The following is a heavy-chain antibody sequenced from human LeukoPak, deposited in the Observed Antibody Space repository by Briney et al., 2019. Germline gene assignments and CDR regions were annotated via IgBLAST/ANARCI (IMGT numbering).Heavy chain of an antibody. Sequence: SETLSLTCTVSGGSISSYYWSWIRQSPGKGLEWIGYIYYSGSTNYNPSLKSRVAISVDTSKNQFSLKLSSVTAADTAVYYCATIERSGWYVSYWGQGTLVTVSS. D-gene: IGHD6-19*01. V-gene: IGHV4-59*01. CDR3: ATIERSGWYVSY. CDR1: GGSISSYY. J-gene: IGHJ4*02. CDR2: IYYSGST.